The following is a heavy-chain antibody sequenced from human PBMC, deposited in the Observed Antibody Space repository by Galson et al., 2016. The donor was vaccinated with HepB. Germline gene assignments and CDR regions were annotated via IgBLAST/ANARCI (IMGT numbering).Heavy chain of an antibody. D-gene: IGHD3-22*01. CDR1: GGSTNGYF. CDR2: VHYTAVT. J-gene: IGHJ4*02. Sequence: SETLSLTCSVSGGSTNGYFWSWIRHPPGKGLEWIGHVHYTAVTVYSHSLKSRVDMSVDTSKNQFSLRLNSATAADTAFSYCARYDRSGSYYDSWGQGTLVTVSS. V-gene: IGHV4-59*12. CDR3: ARYDRSGSYYDS.